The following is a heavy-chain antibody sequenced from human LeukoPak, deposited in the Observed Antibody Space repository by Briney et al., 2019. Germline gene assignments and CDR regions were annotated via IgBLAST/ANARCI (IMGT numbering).Heavy chain of an antibody. Sequence: PGGSLRLSCAASGFTFSSYAMSWVRQAPGKGLEWVSAISGSGGGTYYADSVKGRFTISRDNSKNTLYLQMNSLRAEDTAVYYCAKVTVVPYYYGMDVWGQGTTVTVSS. V-gene: IGHV3-23*01. D-gene: IGHD2-2*01. CDR3: AKVTVVPYYYGMDV. CDR1: GFTFSSYA. CDR2: ISGSGGGT. J-gene: IGHJ6*02.